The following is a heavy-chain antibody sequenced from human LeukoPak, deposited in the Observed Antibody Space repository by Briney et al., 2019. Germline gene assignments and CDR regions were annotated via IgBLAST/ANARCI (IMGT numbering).Heavy chain of an antibody. Sequence: SETLSLTCTVSGGSISSSSYYWGWIRQPPGKGLEWIGSIYYSGSIYYNPSLKSRVTISVDTSKNQFSLKLSSVTAADTAVYYCAREVPSGHYYYYYMDVWGKGTTVTISS. J-gene: IGHJ6*03. D-gene: IGHD2-2*01. CDR3: AREVPSGHYYYYYMDV. V-gene: IGHV4-39*01. CDR1: GGSISSSSYY. CDR2: IYYSGSI.